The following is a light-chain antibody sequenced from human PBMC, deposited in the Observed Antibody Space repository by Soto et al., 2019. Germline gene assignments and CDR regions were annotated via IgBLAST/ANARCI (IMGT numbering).Light chain of an antibody. CDR1: RSTITN. CDR3: QQYNNWPYT. V-gene: IGKV3-15*01. Sequence: EIVMTQSPATLSVSPGYTATLSCRASRSTITNLAWYQQKPGQAPRLLIYGASTRATSIPARFSGSGSGTEFTLTISSLHSEDCALYYCQQYNNWPYTFGQGTKLEIK. CDR2: GAS. J-gene: IGKJ2*01.